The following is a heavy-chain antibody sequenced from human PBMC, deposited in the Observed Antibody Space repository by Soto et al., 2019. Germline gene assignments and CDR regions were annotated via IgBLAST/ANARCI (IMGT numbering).Heavy chain of an antibody. J-gene: IGHJ4*02. Sequence: GESLKISCKGSGYSFTSYWIGWVRQMPGKGLEWMGIIYPGDSDTRYSPSFQGQVTISADKSISTAYLQWSSLKASDTAMYYCARIFGTDRTYCSGGSCYSKLFDYWGQGTLVTVSS. CDR2: IYPGDSDT. CDR3: ARIFGTDRTYCSGGSCYSKLFDY. D-gene: IGHD2-15*01. V-gene: IGHV5-51*01. CDR1: GYSFTSYW.